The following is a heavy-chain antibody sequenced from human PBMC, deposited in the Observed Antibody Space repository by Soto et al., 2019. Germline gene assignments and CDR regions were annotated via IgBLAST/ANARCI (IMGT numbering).Heavy chain of an antibody. CDR3: VSSSWYSLDY. CDR1: GGSITSDDNW. CDR2: IYHSGST. Sequence: QVQLQESGPGLVKPSGTLSLTCAVSGGSITSDDNWWSWVRQPPGKGLEWIGEIYHSGSTNYNPSLNRRVTISVDKSKNQFSLKLTSITAADTAVYYCVSSSWYSLDYWGQGTRVTVSS. D-gene: IGHD6-13*01. J-gene: IGHJ4*02. V-gene: IGHV4-4*02.